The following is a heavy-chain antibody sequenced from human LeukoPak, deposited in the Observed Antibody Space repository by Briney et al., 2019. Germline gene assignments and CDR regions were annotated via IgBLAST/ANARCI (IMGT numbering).Heavy chain of an antibody. CDR3: ARGRALLWFGELID. D-gene: IGHD3-10*01. CDR2: ISSSSSTI. CDR1: GFTFSSYS. V-gene: IGHV3-48*04. Sequence: QTGGSLRLSCAASGFTFSSYSMNWVRQAPGKGLEWVSYISSSSSTIYYADSVKGRFTISRDNAKNSLYLQMNSLRAEDTAVYYCARGRALLWFGELIDWGQGTLVTVSS. J-gene: IGHJ4*02.